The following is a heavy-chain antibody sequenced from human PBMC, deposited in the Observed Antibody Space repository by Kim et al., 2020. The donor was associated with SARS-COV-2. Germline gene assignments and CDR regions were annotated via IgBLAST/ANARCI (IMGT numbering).Heavy chain of an antibody. CDR1: GFTFSSYS. D-gene: IGHD3-10*01. V-gene: IGHV3-48*02. CDR2: ISSSSSTI. J-gene: IGHJ6*02. CDR3: ACATMVRGPQYYYYGMDV. Sequence: GGSLRLSCAASGFTFSSYSMNWVRQAPGKGLEWVSYISSSSSTIYYADSVKGRFTISRDNAKNSLYLQMNSLRDEDTAVYYCACATMVRGPQYYYYGMDVWGQGTTVTVSS.